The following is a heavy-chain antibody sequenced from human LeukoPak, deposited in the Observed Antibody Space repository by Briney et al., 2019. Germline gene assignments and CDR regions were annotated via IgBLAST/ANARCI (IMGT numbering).Heavy chain of an antibody. J-gene: IGHJ4*02. CDR2: ISYDGSNK. CDR1: GFTFSSYA. D-gene: IGHD4-17*01. V-gene: IGHV3-30-3*01. CDR3: AEPYGDYVGC. Sequence: GGSLRLSCAASGFTFSSYAMHWVRQAPGKGLEWVAVISYDGSNKYYADSVKGRFTISRDNSKNTLYLQMNSLRAEDTAVYYCAEPYGDYVGCWGQGTLVTVSS.